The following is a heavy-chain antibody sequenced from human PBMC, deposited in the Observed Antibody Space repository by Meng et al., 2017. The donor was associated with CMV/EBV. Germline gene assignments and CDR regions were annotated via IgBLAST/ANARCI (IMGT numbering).Heavy chain of an antibody. Sequence: SETLSLTCTVSGGSISSSSYYWGWIRQPQGKGLEWIGSIYYSGSTYYNPSLKSRVTISVDTSKNQFSLKLSSVTAADTAVYYCARDFRGSSSYYYYYGMDVWGQGTTVTVSS. CDR1: GGSISSSSYY. J-gene: IGHJ6*02. CDR2: IYYSGST. V-gene: IGHV4-39*07. D-gene: IGHD6-6*01. CDR3: ARDFRGSSSYYYYYGMDV.